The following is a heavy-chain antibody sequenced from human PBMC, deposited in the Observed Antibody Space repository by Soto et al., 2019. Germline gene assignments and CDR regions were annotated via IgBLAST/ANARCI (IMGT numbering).Heavy chain of an antibody. CDR1: GFTFSDYW. CDR3: ARGGRDAYDWFDP. V-gene: IGHV3-7*01. J-gene: IGHJ5*02. Sequence: EAQLVESGGGLVQPGGSLRVSCAVSGFTFSDYWTSWVRQAPGKGLEWVAKIKQDGSEKDYVDSVKGRFTISRDNANNSLYLHMYSLRVEDTAIYYCARGGRDAYDWFDPWGQGTLVTVSS. D-gene: IGHD3-16*01. CDR2: IKQDGSEK.